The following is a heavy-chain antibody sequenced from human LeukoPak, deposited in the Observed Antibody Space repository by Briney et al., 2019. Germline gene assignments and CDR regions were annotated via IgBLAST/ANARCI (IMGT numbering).Heavy chain of an antibody. V-gene: IGHV1-18*01. J-gene: IGHJ4*02. D-gene: IGHD2-8*01. CDR2: ISAYNGNT. CDR1: GYTFTSYG. Sequence: ASVKVSCKASGYTFTSYGISWVRQAPGQGLEWMGWISAYNGNTNYAQKLQGRVTMTTDTSTSTAYMELRSLRSDDTAVYYCARDSYCTNGVCYRLFDYWGQRTLVTVSS. CDR3: ARDSYCTNGVCYRLFDY.